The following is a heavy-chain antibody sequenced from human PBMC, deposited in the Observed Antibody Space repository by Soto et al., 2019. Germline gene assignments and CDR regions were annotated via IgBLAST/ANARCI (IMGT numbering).Heavy chain of an antibody. CDR1: GGSFSGYY. CDR3: ARDRQYYQCWSGCQNEGPCAMDV. D-gene: IGHD3-3*01. Sequence: QVQLQQWGAGLLKPSETLSLTCAVYGGSFSGYYWTWIRQAPGKGLEWIGEINHCGGTNYNSSLKSRVTISVGTYKNQFSLILYSVTAADTAVYYCARDRQYYQCWSGCQNEGPCAMDVWGQGTTVTVSS. CDR2: INHCGGT. J-gene: IGHJ6*02. V-gene: IGHV4-34*02.